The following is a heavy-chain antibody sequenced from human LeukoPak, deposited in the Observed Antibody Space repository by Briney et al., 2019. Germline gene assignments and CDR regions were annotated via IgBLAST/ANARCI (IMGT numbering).Heavy chain of an antibody. J-gene: IGHJ5*02. V-gene: IGHV3-23*01. D-gene: IGHD3-10*01. CDR3: AKTWFYPSNWFDP. CDR2: ISGSGGST. CDR1: GFGFSRYD. Sequence: PGGSLRLSCAASGFGFSRYDMHWVRQAPGKGLEWVSAISGSGGSTYYADSVKGRFTISRDNSKNTLYLQMNSLRAEDTAVYYCAKTWFYPSNWFDPWGQGTLVTVSS.